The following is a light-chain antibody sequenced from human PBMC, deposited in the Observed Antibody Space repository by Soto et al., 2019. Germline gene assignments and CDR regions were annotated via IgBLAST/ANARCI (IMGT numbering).Light chain of an antibody. Sequence: EIVMTQSPGTLSLSPVERATISCRASQTLRGRYLAWYQQKPGQAPRLLIYGASTRATGIPDRFSGSGSGTDFTLTISRLEPEDFAVYYCQQYDTSPRTFGQGTKVDIK. CDR3: QQYDTSPRT. CDR2: GAS. CDR1: QTLRGRY. J-gene: IGKJ1*01. V-gene: IGKV3-20*01.